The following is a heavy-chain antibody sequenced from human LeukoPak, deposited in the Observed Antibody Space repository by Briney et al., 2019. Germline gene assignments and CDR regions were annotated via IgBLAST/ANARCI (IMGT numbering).Heavy chain of an antibody. Sequence: ASVKVSCKASGYTFTGYYMHWVRQAPGQGLEWMGWINPNSGDTNYAQKFQGRVTMTRDTSISTAYMELSRLRSDDTAVYYCARSKMYQAWFDPWGQGTLVTVSS. CDR3: ARSKMYQAWFDP. D-gene: IGHD2-8*01. CDR2: INPNSGDT. CDR1: GYTFTGYY. J-gene: IGHJ5*02. V-gene: IGHV1-2*02.